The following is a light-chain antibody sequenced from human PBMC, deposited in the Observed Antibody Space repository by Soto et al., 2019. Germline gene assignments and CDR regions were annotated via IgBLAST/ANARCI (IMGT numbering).Light chain of an antibody. CDR1: QSISSY. V-gene: IGKV1-39*01. J-gene: IGKJ3*01. CDR2: AAS. Sequence: SSLSASVGDRVNITCRASQSISSYLNWYQQKPGKAPKLLVYAASRLQSGVPSRFSGTGSGTDFTLTISSLQPEDFATYYCQQSFRTPFTFGPGTKVDIK. CDR3: QQSFRTPFT.